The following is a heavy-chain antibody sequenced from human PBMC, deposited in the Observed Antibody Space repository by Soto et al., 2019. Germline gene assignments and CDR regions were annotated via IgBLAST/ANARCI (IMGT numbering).Heavy chain of an antibody. D-gene: IGHD6-13*01. J-gene: IGHJ4*02. CDR3: ARDEAGRGIAAAATDY. CDR2: IWYDGSNK. Sequence: GGSLRLSCAASGFTFSSYGMHWVRQAPGKGLEWVAVIWYDGSNKYYADSVKGRFTISRDNSKNTLYLQMNSLRAEDTAVYYCARDEAGRGIAAAATDYWGQGTLVTVSS. CDR1: GFTFSSYG. V-gene: IGHV3-33*01.